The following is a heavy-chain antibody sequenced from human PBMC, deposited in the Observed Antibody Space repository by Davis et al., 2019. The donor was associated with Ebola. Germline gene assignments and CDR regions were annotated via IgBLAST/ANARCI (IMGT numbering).Heavy chain of an antibody. CDR3: ASWASTGNY. J-gene: IGHJ4*02. CDR1: GFTFSTSW. V-gene: IGHV3-7*01. CDR2: ISPDGHGR. Sequence: GESLKISCTASGFTFSTSWINLVRQAPGRGLEWVANISPDGHGRFVDSVQGRFSVSRENDKNSVYLQMSSLRTQDTAVYYCASWASTGNYWGRGTLVTVSS. D-gene: IGHD3-10*01.